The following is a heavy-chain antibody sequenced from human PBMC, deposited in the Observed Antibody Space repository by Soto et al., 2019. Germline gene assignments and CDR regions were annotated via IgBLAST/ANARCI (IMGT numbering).Heavy chain of an antibody. CDR1: GFTFSSYA. V-gene: IGHV3-23*01. D-gene: IGHD6-19*01. CDR3: ARXRWWLVH. Sequence: GGSLRLSCAASGFTFSSYAMSWVRQAPGKGLEWVSAISGGGGGKYYADSVKGRFTISRDNAKNSLYLQMNSLRAEDTAVYYCARXRWWLVHWGQGTLVTVSS. CDR2: ISGGGGGK. J-gene: IGHJ4*02.